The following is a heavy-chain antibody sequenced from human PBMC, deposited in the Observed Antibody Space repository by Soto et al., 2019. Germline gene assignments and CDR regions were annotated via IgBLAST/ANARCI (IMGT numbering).Heavy chain of an antibody. CDR2: IYWDNHK. CDR1: GFSLSTSGVG. Sequence: GSGPTLVNPTQTLTLTCPFSGFSLSTSGVGVGWIRQPPGKALEWLALIYWDNHKRYSPSLKSRLTITKDTSKNQVVLTMTNMDPVDTATYYCAHRESYGSSFDYWGQGTLVTVSS. J-gene: IGHJ4*02. V-gene: IGHV2-5*02. CDR3: AHRESYGSSFDY. D-gene: IGHD5-18*01.